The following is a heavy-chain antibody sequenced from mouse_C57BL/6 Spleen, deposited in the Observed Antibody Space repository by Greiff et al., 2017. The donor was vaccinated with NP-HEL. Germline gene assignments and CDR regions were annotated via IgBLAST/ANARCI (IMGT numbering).Heavy chain of an antibody. J-gene: IGHJ2*01. V-gene: IGHV14-3*01. CDR3: ARSIPITTVGLDY. CDR2: IDPANGNT. CDR1: GFNIKNTY. Sequence: EVKLVESVAELVRPGASVKLSCTASGFNIKNTYMHWVKQRPEQGLEWIGRIDPANGNTKYAPKFQGKATITADTSSNTAYLQLSSLTSEDTAIYYCARSIPITTVGLDYWGQGTTLTVSS. D-gene: IGHD1-1*01.